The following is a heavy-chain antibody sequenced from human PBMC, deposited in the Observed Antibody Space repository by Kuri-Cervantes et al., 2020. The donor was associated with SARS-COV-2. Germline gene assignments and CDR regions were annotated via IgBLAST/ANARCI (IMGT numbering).Heavy chain of an antibody. Sequence: GGSLRLSCAASGFTFSSYAMHWVRQAPGKGLEWVAVISYDGSNKYYADSVKGRFNISRENSKNTLFLQMNSLTADDSAVYYCARDFSTSPSYYFYYLDVWGKGTTVTVSS. J-gene: IGHJ6*03. CDR3: ARDFSTSPSYYFYYLDV. V-gene: IGHV3-30*04. CDR2: ISYDGSNK. D-gene: IGHD2-2*01. CDR1: GFTFSSYA.